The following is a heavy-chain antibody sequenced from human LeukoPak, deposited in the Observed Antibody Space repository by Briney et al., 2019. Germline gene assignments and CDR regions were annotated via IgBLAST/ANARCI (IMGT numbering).Heavy chain of an antibody. J-gene: IGHJ3*02. CDR1: GFTFSSYW. CDR3: AKNTAPLGGAFDI. CDR2: ISNSGDSA. V-gene: IGHV3-23*01. D-gene: IGHD3-16*01. Sequence: GGSLRLSCAASGFTFSSYWMSWVRQAPGKGLDWVAAISNSGDSAYYADSVKGQFTISRDNSKNTLYLQMKSLRAEDTALYYCAKNTAPLGGAFDIWGQGTMVTVSS.